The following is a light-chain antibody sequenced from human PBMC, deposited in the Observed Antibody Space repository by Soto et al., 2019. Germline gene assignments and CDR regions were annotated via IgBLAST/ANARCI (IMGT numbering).Light chain of an antibody. CDR2: AAS. Sequence: DIQLTQSPSFLSASVGDRVTITCRASQGISSYLAWYQQKPGKAPKLLIYAASNLQSGVPSRFSGSGSGTEFTLTINRLHPEDVAIYYCQQLISYPLTFGPGTKVDIK. J-gene: IGKJ3*01. V-gene: IGKV1-9*01. CDR3: QQLISYPLT. CDR1: QGISSY.